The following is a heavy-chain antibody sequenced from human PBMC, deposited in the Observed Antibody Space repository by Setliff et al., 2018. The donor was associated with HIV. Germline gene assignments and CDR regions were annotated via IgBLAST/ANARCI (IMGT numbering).Heavy chain of an antibody. Sequence: SGPTLVNPTQTLTLTCTFSGLSLSTSGVGVGWILQSPGKALEWLAFIYWNNNKHYSTSLKSRLTVTKDTSKNRVVFTMTNMDPVDTATYYCAYSGRQLRGPYFDFWGQGTPVTVSS. CDR1: GLSLSTSGVG. CDR2: IYWNNNK. J-gene: IGHJ4*02. CDR3: AYSGRQLRGPYFDF. D-gene: IGHD1-1*01. V-gene: IGHV2-5*01.